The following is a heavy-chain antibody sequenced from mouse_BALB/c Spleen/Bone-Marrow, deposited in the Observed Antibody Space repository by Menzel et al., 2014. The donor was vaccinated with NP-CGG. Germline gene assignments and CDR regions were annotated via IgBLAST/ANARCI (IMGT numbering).Heavy chain of an antibody. CDR2: INSNGGTT. V-gene: IGHV5-6-3*01. Sequence: EVKLVESGGGLVQPGGSLKLSCAASGFTFSNYGMSWVRPTPDKRLDLVATINSNGGTTYYSDSVKGRFTISRDNAKNTLYLQMSSLKSEDTAMYFCARGLYYVAYGPGFAYWGQGTLVTVSA. CDR3: ARGLYYVAYGPGFAY. CDR1: GFTFSNYG. D-gene: IGHD2-13*01. J-gene: IGHJ3*01.